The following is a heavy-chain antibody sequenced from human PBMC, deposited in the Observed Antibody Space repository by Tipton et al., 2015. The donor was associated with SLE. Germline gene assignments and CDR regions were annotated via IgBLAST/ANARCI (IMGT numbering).Heavy chain of an antibody. V-gene: IGHV4-61*01. D-gene: IGHD1-26*01. CDR2: ILYSGDT. CDR3: ARGVGADY. Sequence: GLVKPSETLSLTCTVSGGSVSSDSYYWSWIRQPPGKGLEWIGYILYSGDTNYNPSLKSRVTISVDTSKNQFSLKLSSVTAADTAMYYCARGVGADYWGQGTLVTVSS. CDR1: GGSVSSDSYY. J-gene: IGHJ4*02.